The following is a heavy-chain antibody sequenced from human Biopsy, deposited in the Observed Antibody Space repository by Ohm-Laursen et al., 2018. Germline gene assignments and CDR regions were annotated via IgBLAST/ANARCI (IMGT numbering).Heavy chain of an antibody. V-gene: IGHV1-24*01. CDR1: GYTLTELS. CDR3: ATGPYYDTRFYYNVRPFDY. CDR2: FDREERKT. D-gene: IGHD3-10*01. J-gene: IGHJ4*02. Sequence: ASVKVSCKVSGYTLTELSIHWVRQTGGKGLEWMGGFDREERKTVYAEKFQGRVTMTEDTSTDTVYMEVTSLRSDDTAVYYCATGPYYDTRFYYNVRPFDYWGQGSLVTASS.